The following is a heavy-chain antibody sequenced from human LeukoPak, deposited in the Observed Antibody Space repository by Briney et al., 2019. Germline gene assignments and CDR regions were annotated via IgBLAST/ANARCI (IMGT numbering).Heavy chain of an antibody. V-gene: IGHV3-30*02. J-gene: IGHJ3*02. CDR2: IRYDGSNK. CDR3: AKDQQLAKGAFDI. D-gene: IGHD6-13*01. CDR1: GFTFSSYG. Sequence: GGSLRLSCAASGFTFSSYGMHWVRQAPGKGLEWVAFIRYDGSNKYYADSVKGRFTISGDNSKNTLYLQMNSLRAEDTAVYYCAKDQQLAKGAFDIWGQGTMVTVSS.